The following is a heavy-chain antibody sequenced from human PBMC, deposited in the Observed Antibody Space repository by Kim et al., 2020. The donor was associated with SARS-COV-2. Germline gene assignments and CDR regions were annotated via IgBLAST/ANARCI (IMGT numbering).Heavy chain of an antibody. D-gene: IGHD5-12*01. Sequence: YSADSGKGRFTISRENARNSVYLQMNSLRVDDTALYFCASQPTGYDPLFDYWGQGTLVTVSS. J-gene: IGHJ4*02. V-gene: IGHV3-21*06. CDR3: ASQPTGYDPLFDY.